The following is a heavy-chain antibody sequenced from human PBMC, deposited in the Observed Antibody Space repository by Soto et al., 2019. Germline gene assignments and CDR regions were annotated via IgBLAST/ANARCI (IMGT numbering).Heavy chain of an antibody. Sequence: QVQLVESGGGVVQPGRSLRLSCAASGFTFSSYGMHWVRQAPGKGLEWVAVIWYDGSNKYYADSVKGRFTISRDNSKNTLYLQMNSLRVEDTAVYYCARVYGDTRYYYYGMDVWGQGTTVTVSS. CDR1: GFTFSSYG. CDR2: IWYDGSNK. J-gene: IGHJ6*02. V-gene: IGHV3-33*01. D-gene: IGHD4-17*01. CDR3: ARVYGDTRYYYYGMDV.